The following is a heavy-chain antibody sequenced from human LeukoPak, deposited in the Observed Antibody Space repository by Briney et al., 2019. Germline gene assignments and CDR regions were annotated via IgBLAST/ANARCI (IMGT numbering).Heavy chain of an antibody. J-gene: IGHJ5*01. D-gene: IGHD3-10*01. CDR1: GGSITSHF. V-gene: IGHV4-59*11. Sequence: SETLSLTCSVSGGSITSHFWSWIRQPPGKGLEWIGHIHYSGSTNYNPSLKSRVTISPDTSKNQLFLKLNSVTAAGTAVYYCARLVWLGAPPGSWFDSWGQGTLVTVSS. CDR2: IHYSGST. CDR3: ARLVWLGAPPGSWFDS.